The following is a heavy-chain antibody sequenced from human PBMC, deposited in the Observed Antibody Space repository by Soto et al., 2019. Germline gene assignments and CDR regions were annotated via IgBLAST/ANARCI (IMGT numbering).Heavy chain of an antibody. J-gene: IGHJ4*02. CDR2: MFYTGTT. V-gene: IGHV4-59*12. CDR3: ARNEVHFDS. D-gene: IGHD1-1*01. CDR1: GASISNYF. Sequence: SETLSLTCTVSGASISNYFWSWIRQSPGKGLEWIGYMFYTGTTKYNPSLKSRVTISADTSRNQFSLKLISVTAADTAVYYCARNEVHFDSWGQGALVTVSS.